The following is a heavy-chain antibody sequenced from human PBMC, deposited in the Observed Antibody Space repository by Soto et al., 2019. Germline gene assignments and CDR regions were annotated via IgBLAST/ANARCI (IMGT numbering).Heavy chain of an antibody. CDR2: SRDKAQGYST. D-gene: IGHD2-21*01. CDR3: VRTTDVSGRSDYYRCFDY. Sequence: GGSLRLSCAGSGFTLSDHYIDWVRQAPGKGLEWVGRSRDKAQGYSTAYAASVKGRFTTSSDDSKNSVYRRMYRLKTDDTAAYYSVRTTDVSGRSDYYRCFDYWGQGTLVAVSS. V-gene: IGHV3-72*01. J-gene: IGHJ4*02. CDR1: GFTLSDHY.